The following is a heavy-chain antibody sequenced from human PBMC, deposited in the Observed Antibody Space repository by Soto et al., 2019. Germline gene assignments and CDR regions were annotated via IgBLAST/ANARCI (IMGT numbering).Heavy chain of an antibody. CDR1: GGTFSSYT. Sequence: QVQLVQSGAEVKKPGSSVKVSCKASGGTFSSYTISWVRQAPGQGLEWMGRIIPILGIANYAQKFQGRVTITEDKSTSTAYMELSSLRSEDTAVYYCARDKRQLLSLYYWGQGTLVTVSS. J-gene: IGHJ4*02. CDR2: IIPILGIA. D-gene: IGHD2-2*01. V-gene: IGHV1-69*08. CDR3: ARDKRQLLSLYY.